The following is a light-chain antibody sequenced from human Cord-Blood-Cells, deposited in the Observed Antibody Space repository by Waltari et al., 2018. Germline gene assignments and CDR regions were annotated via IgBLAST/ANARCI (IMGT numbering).Light chain of an antibody. CDR3: CSYAGSYPYV. CDR2: DVR. Sequence: QSALTQPRSVSGSPGQSVTISCTGTSSDVGGSNYVSWYQQHPGKAPNLMIYDVRKRPSGVPDRFSGSKSGNTASLTISGLQAEDEADYYCCSYAGSYPYVFGTGTKVTVL. CDR1: SSDVGGSNY. V-gene: IGLV2-11*01. J-gene: IGLJ1*01.